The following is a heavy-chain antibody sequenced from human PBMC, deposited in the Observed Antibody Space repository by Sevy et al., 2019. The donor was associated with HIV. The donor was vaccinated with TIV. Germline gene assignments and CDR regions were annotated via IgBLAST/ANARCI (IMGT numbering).Heavy chain of an antibody. CDR1: GFSFTAYA. Sequence: GGSLRLSCAASGFSFTAYAIHWVRQAPGKGLEWLAVITNDGTNKFYADSVKGRFTVSRDNSRNTLSLQMDSLSTEDTAIYYCAKAGDLGPIDFWGLGTRVTVSS. D-gene: IGHD3-16*01. J-gene: IGHJ4*02. V-gene: IGHV3-30*18. CDR3: AKAGDLGPIDF. CDR2: ITNDGTNK.